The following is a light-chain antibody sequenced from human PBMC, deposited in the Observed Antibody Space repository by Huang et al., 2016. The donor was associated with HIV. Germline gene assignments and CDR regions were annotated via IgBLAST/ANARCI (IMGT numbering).Light chain of an antibody. CDR1: QSINTY. J-gene: IGKJ1*01. CDR2: AAS. Sequence: DIQMTQSPSSLSASVGDRVTITCRASQSINTYLNWYQQKPGKATKPLIYAASSLQSGVPSRFSGSGSGTGFTLTISSLQPEDFATYYCQQTYNTPRTFGQGTKVEIK. CDR3: QQTYNTPRT. V-gene: IGKV1-39*01.